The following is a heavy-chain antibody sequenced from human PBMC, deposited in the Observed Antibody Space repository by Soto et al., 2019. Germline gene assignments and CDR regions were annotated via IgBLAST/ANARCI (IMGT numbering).Heavy chain of an antibody. D-gene: IGHD2-2*01. CDR2: IYHSGTT. CDR1: GCSLSSFY. Sequence: HVRLQESGPGLVKSSETLSLTCTVSGCSLSSFYWGWMRRPPGKGLEWIGYIYHSGTTRYNSSLKRRVTMSVDSSKNEFSLKLTSVTAADTATYYCARVHKEELVTVPAAHYDHWGHGTLVTVAS. V-gene: IGHV4-59*01. J-gene: IGHJ4*01. CDR3: ARVHKEELVTVPAAHYDH.